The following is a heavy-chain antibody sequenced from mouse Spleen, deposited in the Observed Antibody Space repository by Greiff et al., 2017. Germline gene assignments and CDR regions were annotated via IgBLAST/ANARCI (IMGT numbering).Heavy chain of an antibody. V-gene: IGHV2-6*01. Sequence: VKLVESGPGLVQPSQSLSITCTVSGFSLTSYGVDWVRQSPGKGLEWLGVIWGGGSTNYNSALKSRLSISKDNSKSQVFLKMNSLQTDDTAMYYCASSLRRGAMDYWGQGTSVTVSS. CDR1: GFSLTSYG. D-gene: IGHD1-1*01. J-gene: IGHJ4*01. CDR3: ASSLRRGAMDY. CDR2: IWGGGST.